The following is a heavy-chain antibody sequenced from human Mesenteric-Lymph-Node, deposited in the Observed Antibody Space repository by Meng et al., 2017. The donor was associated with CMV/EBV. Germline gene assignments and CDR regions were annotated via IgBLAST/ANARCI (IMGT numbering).Heavy chain of an antibody. D-gene: IGHD6-19*01. CDR2: INPSSDFT. V-gene: IGHV1-2*02. J-gene: IGHJ4*02. CDR3: AREFRGSGFDY. Sequence: ASVKVSCKASGYTFTGYYMHWVRQAPGQGLEWMGWINPSSDFTHYAQKFQGRVTMTRDTSISTAYMDLSRLRSDDTAVYYCAREFRGSGFDYWGQGTLVTVSS. CDR1: GYTFTGYY.